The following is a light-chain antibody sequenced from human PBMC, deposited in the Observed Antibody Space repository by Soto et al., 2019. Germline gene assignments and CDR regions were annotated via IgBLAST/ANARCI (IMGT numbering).Light chain of an antibody. CDR1: QGIRND. V-gene: IGKV1-6*01. CDR3: LQDYNSPLT. Sequence: ADRMSKSPSSLSASKRDRVTITCRASQGIRNDLGWYQQKPGKAPKLLIYAASSLQSGVPSRFSGSGSGTDFTLTISSLQPEDFATYYCLQDYNSPLTFGGGTKVDIK. CDR2: AAS. J-gene: IGKJ4*01.